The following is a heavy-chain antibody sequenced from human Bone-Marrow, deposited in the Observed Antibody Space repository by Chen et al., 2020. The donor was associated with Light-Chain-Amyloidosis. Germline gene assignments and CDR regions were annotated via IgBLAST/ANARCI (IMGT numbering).Heavy chain of an antibody. CDR1: GFTFSGSA. Sequence: EVQLVESGGGLVQPGGSLKLSCAASGFTFSGSAMHWVRKASGKGLEWVGRIRSKTNSYATAYAASVKGRFTISRYDSKNTAYLQMNSLKTEDTAVYYCTRLGSGSYSVAYWGQGTLVTVSS. CDR3: TRLGSGSYSVAY. J-gene: IGHJ4*02. CDR2: IRSKTNSYAT. V-gene: IGHV3-73*02. D-gene: IGHD1-26*01.